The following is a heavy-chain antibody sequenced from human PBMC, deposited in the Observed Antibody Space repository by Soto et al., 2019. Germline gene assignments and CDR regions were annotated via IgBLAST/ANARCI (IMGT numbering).Heavy chain of an antibody. V-gene: IGHV3-7*05. CDR2: IKQDGSEK. J-gene: IGHJ4*02. Sequence: EVQLVESGGGLVQPGGSLRLSCAASGFTFSSYWMSWVRQAPGKGLEWVANIKQDGSEKYYVESVKGRFTISRDNAKNSLYLQMNSLRAEDTAVYYCARDPLWFGDKFDYWGQGTLVTVSS. CDR1: GFTFSSYW. CDR3: ARDPLWFGDKFDY. D-gene: IGHD3-10*01.